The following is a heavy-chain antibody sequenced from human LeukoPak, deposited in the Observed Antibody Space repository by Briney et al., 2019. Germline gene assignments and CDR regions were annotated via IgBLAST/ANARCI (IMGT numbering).Heavy chain of an antibody. CDR2: INHSGST. D-gene: IGHD3-22*01. V-gene: IGHV4-34*01. CDR3: ARDRPNVDSTGYYSRHDAFDM. Sequence: SETLSLTCAVYGGSFSGYYWSWIRQPPGKGLEWIGEINHSGSTNYSPSLKSRLTISIDTSKNQFSLKVSSVTAADTAIYYCARDRPNVDSTGYYSRHDAFDMWGQGTMVTVSS. J-gene: IGHJ3*02. CDR1: GGSFSGYY.